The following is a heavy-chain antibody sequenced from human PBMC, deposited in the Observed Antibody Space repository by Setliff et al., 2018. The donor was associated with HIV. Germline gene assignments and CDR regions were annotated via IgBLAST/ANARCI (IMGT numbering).Heavy chain of an antibody. CDR3: TTKPPAADFQH. Sequence: PGGSLRLSCAASGFTFSNAWMSWVRQAPGKGLEWVGRIKSKTDGGTTDYAAPVKGRFTISRDDSRNTLYLQMNSLKTEDTAIYYCTTKPPAADFQHWGQGTLVTVSS. D-gene: IGHD2-2*01. V-gene: IGHV3-15*01. J-gene: IGHJ1*01. CDR2: IKSKTDGGTT. CDR1: GFTFSNAW.